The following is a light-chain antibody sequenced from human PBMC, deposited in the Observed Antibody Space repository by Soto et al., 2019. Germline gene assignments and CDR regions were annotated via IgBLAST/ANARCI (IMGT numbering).Light chain of an antibody. CDR1: QNINAW. J-gene: IGKJ1*01. Sequence: DIQMTQSPSSLSASVGDRVTITCRTSQNINAWLAWYQQRPGQAPKLLIYDASTVQSGVPSRFSGSGSGTEFTLTISSLQPDDSATYYCQHYSLYSPWTFGQGPKVHIK. CDR3: QHYSLYSPWT. V-gene: IGKV1-5*01. CDR2: DAS.